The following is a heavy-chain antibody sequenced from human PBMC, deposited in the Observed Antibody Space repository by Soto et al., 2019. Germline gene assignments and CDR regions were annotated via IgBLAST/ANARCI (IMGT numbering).Heavy chain of an antibody. CDR3: AWEVAAAGTAWFDP. D-gene: IGHD6-13*01. CDR2: ISAYNGNT. J-gene: IGHJ5*02. V-gene: IGHV1-18*04. CDR1: GYTFTSYG. Sequence: QVQLVQAGAEVKKPGASVKVSCKASGYTFTSYGISWVRQAPGQGLEWMGWISAYNGNTNYAQKLQGRVTMTTETSTSTAYRELRSLRSDDTAVYYCAWEVAAAGTAWFDPWGQGTLVTVSS.